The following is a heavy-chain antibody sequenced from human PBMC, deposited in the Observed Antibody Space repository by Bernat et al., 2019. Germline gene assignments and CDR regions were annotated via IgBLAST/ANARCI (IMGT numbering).Heavy chain of an antibody. D-gene: IGHD1-26*01. V-gene: IGHV4-39*02. CDR3: AREWELAVEDY. CDR2: IYYSGST. J-gene: IGHJ4*02. Sequence: QLQLQESGPGLVKPSETLSLTCTVSGGSISSSSYYWGWIRQPPGKGLEWIGSIYYSGSTYYNPSLKSRVTISVETSKNQFSLKLSSVTAADTAVYYCAREWELAVEDYWGQGTLVTVSS. CDR1: GGSISSSSYY.